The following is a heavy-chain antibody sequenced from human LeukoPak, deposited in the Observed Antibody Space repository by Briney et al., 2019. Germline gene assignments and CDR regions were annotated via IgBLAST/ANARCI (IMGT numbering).Heavy chain of an antibody. D-gene: IGHD5-18*01. CDR1: GFTFSSYA. J-gene: IGHJ4*02. V-gene: IGHV3-23*01. CDR3: AKEMGGYSYGWVDY. Sequence: GGSLRLSCAASGFTFSSYAMSWVRQAPGKGLEWVSAISGSGGSTYYADSVKGRFTISRDNSKNTLYLQMNSLRAEDTAVYYCAKEMGGYSYGWVDYWGQGTLVTVSA. CDR2: ISGSGGST.